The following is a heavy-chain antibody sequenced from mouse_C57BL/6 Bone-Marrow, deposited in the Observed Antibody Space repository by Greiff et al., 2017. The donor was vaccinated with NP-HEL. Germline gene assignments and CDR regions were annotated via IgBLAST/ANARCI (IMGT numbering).Heavy chain of an antibody. V-gene: IGHV1-55*01. CDR2: IYPGSGST. Sequence: VQLVESGAELVKPGASVKMSCKASGYTFTSYWITWVKQRPGQGLEWIGDIYPGSGSTNYNEKFKSKATLTVDTSSSTAYMQLSSLTSEDSAVYYCARGSYYYGSSFAWFAYWGQGTLVTVSA. CDR1: GYTFTSYW. CDR3: ARGSYYYGSSFAWFAY. J-gene: IGHJ3*01. D-gene: IGHD1-1*01.